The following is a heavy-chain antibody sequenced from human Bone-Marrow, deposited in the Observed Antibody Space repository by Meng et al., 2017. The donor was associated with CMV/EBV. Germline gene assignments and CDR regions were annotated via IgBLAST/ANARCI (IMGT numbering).Heavy chain of an antibody. V-gene: IGHV1-69*10. CDR3: ARGDYSNYPRAGLVHYLDV. CDR2: IIPILGIA. D-gene: IGHD4-11*01. Sequence: SVKVSCKASGGTFSSYAISCVRQAPGQGLEWMGGIIPILGIANYAQKFQDRVTITADKSTSTAYMELSRLRSEDTAVYYCARGDYSNYPRAGLVHYLDVWGQGTTVTVSS. CDR1: GGTFSSYA. J-gene: IGHJ6*01.